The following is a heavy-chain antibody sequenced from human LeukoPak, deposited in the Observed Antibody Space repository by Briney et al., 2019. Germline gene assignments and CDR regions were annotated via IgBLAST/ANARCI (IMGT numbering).Heavy chain of an antibody. CDR2: IYSSGST. V-gene: IGHV4-4*07. CDR1: GGSITSYF. D-gene: IGHD3-10*01. CDR3: ARMSYNSGNYSA. J-gene: IGHJ5*02. Sequence: PSETLSLTCTVSGGSITSYFWSWIRQPAGKGLEWIGRIYSSGSTNYNPSLKSRVTMSVDTSKNQFSLKLSSVTAADTAVYYCARMSYNSGNYSAWGRGTLVTVSS.